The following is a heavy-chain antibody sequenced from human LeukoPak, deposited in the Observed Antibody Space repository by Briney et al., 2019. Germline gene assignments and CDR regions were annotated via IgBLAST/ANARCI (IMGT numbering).Heavy chain of an antibody. J-gene: IGHJ5*02. V-gene: IGHV4-39*01. CDR3: ASLTFYDFWSGYYDNLRESTNNWFDP. Sequence: SETLSLTCTVSGGSISSSSYYWGWIRQPPGKGLEWIGSIYYSGSTYYNPSLKSRVTISVDTSKNQFSLKLSSVTAADTAVYYCASLTFYDFWSGYYDNLRESTNNWFDPWGQGTLVTVSS. D-gene: IGHD3-3*01. CDR2: IYYSGST. CDR1: GGSISSSSYY.